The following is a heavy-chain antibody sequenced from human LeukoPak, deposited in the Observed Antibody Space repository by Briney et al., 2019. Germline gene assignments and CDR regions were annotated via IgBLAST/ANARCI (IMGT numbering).Heavy chain of an antibody. J-gene: IGHJ4*02. V-gene: IGHV3-21*01. CDR1: GFTLSDYA. Sequence: PRGSLRPSRAASGFTLSDYAMSWVRQAPGKGLEWVSSTSSRGRYTYYADSVKGSVTISRDGAQHSLYLQMNSLRADDTAVYYCARGPKETHFDYWGQGTLVTVSS. CDR2: TSSRGRYT. CDR3: ARGPKETHFDY. D-gene: IGHD4-23*01.